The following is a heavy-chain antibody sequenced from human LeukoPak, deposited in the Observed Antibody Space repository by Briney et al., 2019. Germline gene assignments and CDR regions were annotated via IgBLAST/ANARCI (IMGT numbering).Heavy chain of an antibody. V-gene: IGHV1-8*03. Sequence: ASVKVSCKASGYTFTSYDINWVRQATGQGLEWMGWMNPNSGNTGYAQKFQGRVTIPRNTSISTAYMELSSLRSEDTAVYYCARRCSGGSCYGYDAFDIWGQGTMVTVSS. CDR1: GYTFTSYD. D-gene: IGHD2-15*01. CDR3: ARRCSGGSCYGYDAFDI. J-gene: IGHJ3*02. CDR2: MNPNSGNT.